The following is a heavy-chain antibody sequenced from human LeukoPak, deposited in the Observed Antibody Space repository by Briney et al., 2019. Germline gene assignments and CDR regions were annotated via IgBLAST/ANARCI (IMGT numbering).Heavy chain of an antibody. CDR1: GGSISSYY. CDR2: IYYSGST. J-gene: IGHJ4*02. D-gene: IGHD6-6*01. Sequence: SETLSFTCTVSGGSISSYYWSWIRQPPGKGLEWIGYIYYSGSTNYNPSLKSRVTISVDTSKNQFSLKLSSVTAADTAVYYCARFRGSSSYFDYWGQGTLVTVSS. V-gene: IGHV4-59*01. CDR3: ARFRGSSSYFDY.